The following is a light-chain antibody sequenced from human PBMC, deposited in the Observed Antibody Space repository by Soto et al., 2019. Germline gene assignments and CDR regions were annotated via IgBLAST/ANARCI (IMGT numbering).Light chain of an antibody. Sequence: DIHMTQSPSSLSASVGDRVTITCRASQGISNYLAWYQQKPGKVPKLLIYAASTLQSGVPSRFSGSGSGTDFTLTISSLQPEDVASYYCQKYNSAPRTFGQRTKVEIK. J-gene: IGKJ1*01. CDR1: QGISNY. CDR3: QKYNSAPRT. CDR2: AAS. V-gene: IGKV1-27*01.